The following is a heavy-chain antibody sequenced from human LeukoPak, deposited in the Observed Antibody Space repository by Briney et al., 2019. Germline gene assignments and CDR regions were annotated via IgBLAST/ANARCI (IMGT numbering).Heavy chain of an antibody. CDR2: MNPNSGNT. CDR3: ARDNLISSSVSFDP. J-gene: IGHJ5*02. Sequence: ASVKVSCKASGYTFTSYDINWVRQAPGQGLEWMGWMNPNSGNTGYEQKFQGRVTMTRNTSISTAYMELSSLRSEDTAVYYCARDNLISSSVSFDPWGQGTLVTVSS. V-gene: IGHV1-8*01. CDR1: GYTFTSYD. D-gene: IGHD6-6*01.